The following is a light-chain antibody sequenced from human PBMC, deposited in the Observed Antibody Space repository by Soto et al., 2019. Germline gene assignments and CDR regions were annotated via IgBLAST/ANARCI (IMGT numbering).Light chain of an antibody. CDR3: QQDLRPPLT. CDR2: AAS. J-gene: IGKJ3*01. Sequence: DIQMTRYTSSISASVGDTVTLICWASQTVDHYVKGSQQNPGKATGLLIYAASPLQSGVPPRFSASGSGTDGTLPISSLQPEDFATYYCQQDLRPPLTFGPGTKVDI. CDR1: QTVDHY. V-gene: IGKV1-39*01.